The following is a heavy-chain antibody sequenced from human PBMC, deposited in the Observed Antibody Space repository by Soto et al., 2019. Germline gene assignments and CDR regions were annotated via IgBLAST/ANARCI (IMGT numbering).Heavy chain of an antibody. CDR3: AKYGAGNYGAYALDI. Sequence: EVQLVESGGGLVQPGGSLRLSCAASGFIFGNYCMSWVRQAPGKGLEWVANINPGGREKNYVDSVKGRFSIFRDDAAKAHHLQMNSLRVEDTAVYYCAKYGAGNYGAYALDIWGQGTMVTVSS. D-gene: IGHD3-10*01. CDR1: GFIFGNYC. CDR2: INPGGREK. J-gene: IGHJ3*02. V-gene: IGHV3-7*01.